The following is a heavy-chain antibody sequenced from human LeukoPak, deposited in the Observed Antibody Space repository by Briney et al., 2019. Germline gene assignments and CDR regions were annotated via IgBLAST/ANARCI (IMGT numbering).Heavy chain of an antibody. Sequence: GGSLRLSCAASGFTFSRYGMEWVRQAPGKGLERVAFIRFDGSNEYYADSVKGRFTISRDNSKNTLYLQMNSLRAEDTAVYYCSRIATTDPYYFDYWGQGTLVTVSS. CDR2: IRFDGSNE. V-gene: IGHV3-30*02. CDR3: SRIATTDPYYFDY. CDR1: GFTFSRYG. D-gene: IGHD4-17*01. J-gene: IGHJ4*02.